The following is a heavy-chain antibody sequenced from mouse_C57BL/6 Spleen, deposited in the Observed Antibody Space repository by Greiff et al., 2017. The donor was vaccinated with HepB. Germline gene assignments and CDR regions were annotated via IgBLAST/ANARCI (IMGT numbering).Heavy chain of an antibody. D-gene: IGHD3-2*02. Sequence: VQLQQSGPELVKPGASVKIPCKASGYTFTDYNMDWVKQSHGKSLEWIGDINPNNGGTIYNQKFKGKATLTVDKSSSTAYMELRSLTSEDTAVYYCAMSSLKSEDTAMYYCARRAPDSSGSWFAYWGQGTLVTVSA. J-gene: IGHJ3*01. V-gene: IGHV1-18*01. CDR2: INPNNGGT. CDR1: GYTFTDYN. CDR3: AMSSLKSEDTAMYYCARRAPDSSGSWFAY.